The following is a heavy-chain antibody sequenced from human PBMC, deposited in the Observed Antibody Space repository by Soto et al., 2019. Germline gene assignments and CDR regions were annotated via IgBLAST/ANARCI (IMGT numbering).Heavy chain of an antibody. D-gene: IGHD3-9*01. Sequence: PSQTLSLTCAISGDSVSSNSAAWNWIRQSPSRGLEWLGRTYYRSKWYNDYAVSVKSRITINPDTSKNQFSLQLNSVTPEDTAVYYYARTYYDILTGPNYDAFDIWGQGTMVTVSS. J-gene: IGHJ3*02. V-gene: IGHV6-1*01. CDR3: ARTYYDILTGPNYDAFDI. CDR1: GDSVSSNSAA. CDR2: TYYRSKWYN.